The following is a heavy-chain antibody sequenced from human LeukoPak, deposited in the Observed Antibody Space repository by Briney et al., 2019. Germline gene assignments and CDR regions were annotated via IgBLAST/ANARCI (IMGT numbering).Heavy chain of an antibody. V-gene: IGHV4-39*01. CDR1: GGSISSSSYY. Sequence: SETLSLTCTVSGGSISSSSYYWGWIRQPPGKGLEWIGSIYYSGSTYYNPSLKSRVTISVDTSKNQFSLKLSSVTAADTAVYYCARTSQQLVHYWGQGALVTVSS. CDR3: ARTSQQLVHY. J-gene: IGHJ4*02. D-gene: IGHD6-13*01. CDR2: IYYSGST.